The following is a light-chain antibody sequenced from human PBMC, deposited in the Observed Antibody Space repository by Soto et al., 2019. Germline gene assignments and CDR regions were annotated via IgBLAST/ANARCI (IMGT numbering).Light chain of an antibody. V-gene: IGKV1-39*01. CDR2: AAS. J-gene: IGKJ1*01. CDR3: QQSYSSSEWT. CDR1: QSIANF. Sequence: DIRLTQSPSSLSASVADRVTIACRASQSIANFLNWYQQKSGRAPKLLISAASHLQSGVPSRFTGSGSGTDFTLTISSLQREDFATYYCQQSYSSSEWTCGQGTKWIS.